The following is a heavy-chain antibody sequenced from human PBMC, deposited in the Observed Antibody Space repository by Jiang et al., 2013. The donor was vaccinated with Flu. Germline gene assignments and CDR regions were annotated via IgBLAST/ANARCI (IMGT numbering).Heavy chain of an antibody. CDR2: IFWNHDK. Sequence: KPTQTLTLTCTFSGFSLTTSAMGVAWIRQPPGKALEWLASIFWNHDKRYTPLLKTRLTITKDTSNNQVVLTMTNMDPEDTATYYCAHSVSGELLWNHLDPWGPGTLVTVSS. CDR1: GFSLTTSAMG. V-gene: IGHV2-5*01. J-gene: IGHJ5*02. D-gene: IGHD3-10*01. CDR3: AHSVSGELLWNHLDP.